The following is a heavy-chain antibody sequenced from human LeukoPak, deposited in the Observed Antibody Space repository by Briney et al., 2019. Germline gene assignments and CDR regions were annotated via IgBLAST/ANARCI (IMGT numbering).Heavy chain of an antibody. CDR2: INPNSGGT. D-gene: IGHD6-19*01. V-gene: IGHV1-2*02. J-gene: IGHJ4*02. CDR1: GYTFTGYY. Sequence: ASLKVSCKASGYTFTGYYMHSVRQAPGQGLEWMGWINPNSGGTNSAQTFQGRVTMTRDTSISTAYMDLSRLRSADPALYYCARAEPKVAAFDYWGQGTLVTVLS. CDR3: ARAEPKVAAFDY.